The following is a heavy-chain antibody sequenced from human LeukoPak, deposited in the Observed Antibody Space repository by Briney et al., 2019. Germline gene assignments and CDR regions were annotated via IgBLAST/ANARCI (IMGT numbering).Heavy chain of an antibody. CDR3: ARDLELWFGELFGYYGMDV. CDR1: GFTFSSYA. V-gene: IGHV3-48*02. CDR2: ISSSSSTI. J-gene: IGHJ6*02. Sequence: GGSLRLSCAASGFTFSSYAMSWVRQAPGKGLEWVSYISSSSSTIYYADSVKGRFTISRDNAKNSLYLQMNSLRDEDTAVYYCARDLELWFGELFGYYGMDVWGQGTTVTVSS. D-gene: IGHD3-10*01.